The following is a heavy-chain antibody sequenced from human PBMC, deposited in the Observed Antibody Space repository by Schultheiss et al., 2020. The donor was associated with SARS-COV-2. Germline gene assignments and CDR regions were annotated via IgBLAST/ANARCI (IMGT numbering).Heavy chain of an antibody. Sequence: ASVKVSCKASGYTFTSYGISWVRQAPGQGLEWMGWISAYNGNTNYAQKFQGWVTMTRDTSISTAYMELSRLRSDDTAVYYCARGYGSRPGDYWGQGTLVTVSS. CDR2: ISAYNGNT. V-gene: IGHV1-18*01. CDR1: GYTFTSYG. D-gene: IGHD3-10*01. CDR3: ARGYGSRPGDY. J-gene: IGHJ4*02.